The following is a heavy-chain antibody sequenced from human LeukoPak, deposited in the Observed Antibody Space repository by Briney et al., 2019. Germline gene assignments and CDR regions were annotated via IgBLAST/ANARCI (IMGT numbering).Heavy chain of an antibody. CDR3: AREVAITMILGNWFDP. CDR1: GGSISSYY. Sequence: SESLSLTCTVSGGSISSYYWSWIRRPAGKGLEWIGRIYTSGSTNYNPSLKSRVTMSVDTSKNQFSLKLSSVTAADTAVYYCAREVAITMILGNWFDPWGQGTLVTVSS. J-gene: IGHJ5*02. CDR2: IYTSGST. V-gene: IGHV4-4*07. D-gene: IGHD3-22*01.